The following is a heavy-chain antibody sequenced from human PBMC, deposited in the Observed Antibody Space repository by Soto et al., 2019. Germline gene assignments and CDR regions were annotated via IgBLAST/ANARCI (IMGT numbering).Heavy chain of an antibody. CDR2: ISSSGSTI. J-gene: IGHJ4*02. Sequence: LRLSCAASGFTFSSYEMNWVRQAPGKGLEWVSYISSSGSTIYYADSVKGRFTISRDNAKNSLYLQMNSLRAEDTAVYYCLIVVNYPAYWGQGTLVTVSS. CDR1: GFTFSSYE. D-gene: IGHD2-15*01. CDR3: LIVVNYPAY. V-gene: IGHV3-48*03.